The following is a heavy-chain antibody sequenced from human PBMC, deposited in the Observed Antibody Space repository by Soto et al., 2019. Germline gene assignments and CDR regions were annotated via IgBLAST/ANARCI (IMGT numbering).Heavy chain of an antibody. Sequence: GGSLRLSCAASGFTFSSYSMNWVRQAPGKGLEWVSSISSSSSYIYYADSVKGRFTISRDNAKNSLYLQMNSLRAEDTAVYYCAREGTYCSSTSCYVNYYYYMDVWGKGTTVTV. CDR2: ISSSSSYI. J-gene: IGHJ6*03. D-gene: IGHD2-2*01. CDR3: AREGTYCSSTSCYVNYYYYMDV. V-gene: IGHV3-21*01. CDR1: GFTFSSYS.